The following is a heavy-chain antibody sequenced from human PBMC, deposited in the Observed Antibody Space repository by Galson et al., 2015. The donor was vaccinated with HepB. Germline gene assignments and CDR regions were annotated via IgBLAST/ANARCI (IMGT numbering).Heavy chain of an antibody. CDR1: GGTFSSYS. CDR3: ASATRSSGYYVDY. Sequence: SVKVSCKASGGTFSSYSFSWVRQAPGQGLEWMGGIIPIFGTVNYAQKFQGRVTITADESTSTAYMELSSLRSEDTAVYYCASATRSSGYYVDYWGQGPLVTVSS. CDR2: IIPIFGTV. V-gene: IGHV1-69*13. J-gene: IGHJ4*02. D-gene: IGHD3-22*01.